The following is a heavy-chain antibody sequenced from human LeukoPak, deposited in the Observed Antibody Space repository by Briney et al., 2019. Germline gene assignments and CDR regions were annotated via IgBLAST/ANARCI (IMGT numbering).Heavy chain of an antibody. CDR1: GFTFSRFW. CDR2: INGDGSEK. J-gene: IGHJ4*02. V-gene: IGHV3-7*04. Sequence: PGGSLRLSCAASGFTFSRFWMSWVRQAPGKGLEYVANINGDGSEKSYVDAVKGRFTISRDNVRNSLFLQMSSLRVEDTAVYYCARDSSAEKGQQLANWGQGTLVTVST. D-gene: IGHD6-13*01. CDR3: ARDSSAEKGQQLAN.